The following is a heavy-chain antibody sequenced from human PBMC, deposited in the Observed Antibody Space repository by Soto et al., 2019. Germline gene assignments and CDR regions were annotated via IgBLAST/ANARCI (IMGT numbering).Heavy chain of an antibody. V-gene: IGHV3-13*01. CDR1: GFTFSSYD. CDR3: AREFSGVAAAGNYYYYGMDV. J-gene: IGHJ6*02. Sequence: EVQLVESGGGLVQPGGSLRLSCAASGFTFSSYDMHWVRQATGKGLEWVSAIGTAGDTYYPGSVKGRFTISRENAKNSLYLQMNSLRVEDTAVYYCAREFSGVAAAGNYYYYGMDVWGQGTTVTVSS. D-gene: IGHD6-13*01. CDR2: IGTAGDT.